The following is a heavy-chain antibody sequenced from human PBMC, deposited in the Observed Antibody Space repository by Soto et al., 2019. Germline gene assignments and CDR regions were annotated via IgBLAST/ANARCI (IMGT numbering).Heavy chain of an antibody. J-gene: IGHJ1*01. D-gene: IGHD3-22*01. V-gene: IGHV4-31*03. Sequence: PSETLSLTCTVSGGSIISGGYYWSWIRQHPGKGLEWIGYIYYSGSTYYNPSLKSRVTISVDTSKNQFSLKLSSVTAADTAVYYCARAKGTMIVVYYEHWGQGTLVTVSS. CDR2: IYYSGST. CDR1: GGSIISGGYY. CDR3: ARAKGTMIVVYYEH.